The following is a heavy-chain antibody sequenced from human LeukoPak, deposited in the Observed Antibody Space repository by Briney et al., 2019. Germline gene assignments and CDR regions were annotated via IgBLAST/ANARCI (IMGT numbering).Heavy chain of an antibody. J-gene: IGHJ4*02. D-gene: IGHD2-21*01. CDR1: GGSISSYY. Sequence: PSETLSLTCTVSGGSISSYYWSWVRQPPGKGLEWIGYIYFSGSTNYNPSLKSRVTMSVDTSKNQFSLKLSSVTAADTAVYYCVREGIVGTSARVPLFDNWGQGTLVTASA. CDR3: VREGIVGTSARVPLFDN. V-gene: IGHV4-59*01. CDR2: IYFSGST.